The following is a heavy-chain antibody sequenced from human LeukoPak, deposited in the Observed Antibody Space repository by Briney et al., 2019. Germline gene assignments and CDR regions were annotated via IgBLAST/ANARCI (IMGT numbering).Heavy chain of an antibody. CDR3: AKDVVTIFGVVIIDYYYYGMDV. V-gene: IGHV3-30*18. J-gene: IGHJ6*02. CDR1: GFTFSSYG. CDR2: ISYDGSNQ. Sequence: GGSLRLSCAASGFTFSSYGMHWVRQAPGKGLEWVAVISYDGSNQYYADSVKGRFTISRDNSKNTLYLQMNSLRAEDTAVYYCAKDVVTIFGVVIIDYYYYGMDVWGQGTTVTVSS. D-gene: IGHD3-3*01.